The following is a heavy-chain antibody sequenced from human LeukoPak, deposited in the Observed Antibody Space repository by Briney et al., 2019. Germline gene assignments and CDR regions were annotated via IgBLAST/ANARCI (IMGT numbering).Heavy chain of an antibody. D-gene: IGHD6-19*01. Sequence: GGSLRLSCAASGFTFSSYSMNWVRQAPGKGLEWVSAISGSGGSTYYADSVKGRFTISRDNSKNTLYLQMNSLRAEDTAVYYCAKELAVAGTFDYWGQGTLVTVSS. J-gene: IGHJ4*02. CDR1: GFTFSSYS. CDR2: ISGSGGST. CDR3: AKELAVAGTFDY. V-gene: IGHV3-23*01.